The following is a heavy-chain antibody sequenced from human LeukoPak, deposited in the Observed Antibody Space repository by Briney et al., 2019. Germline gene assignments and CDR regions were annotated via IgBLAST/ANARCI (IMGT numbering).Heavy chain of an antibody. CDR2: INSDGRWT. D-gene: IGHD6-13*01. J-gene: IGHJ4*02. CDR3: AVGGLAAAGCFDY. Sequence: GGSLRLSCAASGNYWMHWVRQAPGKGLVWVSHINSDGRWTSYADSVKGRFTISKDNAKNSLYLQMNSLRAEDTAVYYCAVGGLAAAGCFDYWGQGTLVTVSS. CDR1: GNYW. V-gene: IGHV3-74*01.